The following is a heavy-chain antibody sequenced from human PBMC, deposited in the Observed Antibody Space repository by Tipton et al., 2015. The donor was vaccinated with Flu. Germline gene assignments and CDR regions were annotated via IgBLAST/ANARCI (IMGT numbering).Heavy chain of an antibody. CDR3: ARDWGEYDSAGYFDY. CDR2: ISHDGRRE. Sequence: SLRLSCAASGFTFGSYGMHWVRQAPGKGLECVAIISHDGRREYYADSVKGRFTLSRDNSKDTLYLQMSSLGVEDTAVYYCARDWGEYDSAGYFDYWGQGTLVAVS. D-gene: IGHD2/OR15-2a*01. CDR1: GFTFGSYG. V-gene: IGHV3-30*19. J-gene: IGHJ4*02.